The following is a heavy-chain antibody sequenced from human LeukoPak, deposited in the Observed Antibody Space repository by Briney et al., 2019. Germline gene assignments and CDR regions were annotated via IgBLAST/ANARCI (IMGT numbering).Heavy chain of an antibody. CDR3: ARGIRIPVTGRYFYYYMDV. Sequence: SQTLSLTCTVSGGSISNGSYTWNWIRQPAGKGLEWIGQIYTSGSTNYRSSLTSRVTISRDTSKNQFSLKLSSVTAADTAVYYCARGIRIPVTGRYFYYYMDVCGNGTTVTVSS. V-gene: IGHV4-61*09. D-gene: IGHD6-19*01. J-gene: IGHJ6*03. CDR1: GGSISNGSYT. CDR2: IYTSGST.